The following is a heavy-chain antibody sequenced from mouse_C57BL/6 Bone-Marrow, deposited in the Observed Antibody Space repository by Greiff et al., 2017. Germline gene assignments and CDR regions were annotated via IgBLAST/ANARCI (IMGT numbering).Heavy chain of an antibody. J-gene: IGHJ2*01. V-gene: IGHV6-3*01. CDR3: TGGYYYGPGYYFDD. CDR2: IRLKSDNYAT. CDR1: GFTFSNYW. Sequence: EVKVEESGGGLVQPGGSMKLSCVASGFTFSNYWMNWVRQSPGKGLEWVAQIRLKSDNYATHYAESVKGRFTISRDDSKSSVYLQMNNLSAEDTGIYYCTGGYYYGPGYYFDDWGQGTTLTVSS. D-gene: IGHD1-1*01.